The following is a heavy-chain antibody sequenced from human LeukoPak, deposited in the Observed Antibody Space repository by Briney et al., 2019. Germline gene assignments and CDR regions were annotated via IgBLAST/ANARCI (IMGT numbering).Heavy chain of an antibody. D-gene: IGHD2-15*01. J-gene: IGHJ3*02. CDR2: INPNSGGT. CDR3: ASLFCSGGSCYSGVGAFDI. V-gene: IGHV1-2*02. CDR1: GYTFTGYY. Sequence: ASVKVSCKASGYTFTGYYMHWVRQAPGRGLEWMGWINPNSGGTNYAQKFRGRVTMTRDTSISTAYMELSRLRSDDTAVYYCASLFCSGGSCYSGVGAFDIWGQGTMVTVSS.